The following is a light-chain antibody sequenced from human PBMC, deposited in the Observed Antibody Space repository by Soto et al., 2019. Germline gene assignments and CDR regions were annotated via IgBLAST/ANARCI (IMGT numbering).Light chain of an antibody. CDR1: QGISNY. V-gene: IGKV1-27*01. CDR2: AAS. Sequence: DIQMTQSPSSLSASVGDRVNITCRASQGISNYLAWYQQKPGKVPTLLIYAASTLQSGVPSRFSGSGSGTHFILTISNLQPEDFATYYCQQFNSLFGQGTRLEIK. J-gene: IGKJ5*01. CDR3: QQFNSL.